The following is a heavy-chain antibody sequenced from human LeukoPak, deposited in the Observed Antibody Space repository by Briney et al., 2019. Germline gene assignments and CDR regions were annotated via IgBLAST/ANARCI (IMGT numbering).Heavy chain of an antibody. CDR3: AKHHPSHGSYSKVFDY. CDR2: ISGSDDST. V-gene: IGHV3-23*01. Sequence: GGSLRLSCAASGFTFSSYAMSWVRQAPGKGLEWVSAISGSDDSTYYADSVKGRFIISRDNLKNTLYLQMNSLRAEDRAIYYCAKHHPSHGSYSKVFDYWGQGTLVTVSS. CDR1: GFTFSSYA. D-gene: IGHD1-26*01. J-gene: IGHJ4*02.